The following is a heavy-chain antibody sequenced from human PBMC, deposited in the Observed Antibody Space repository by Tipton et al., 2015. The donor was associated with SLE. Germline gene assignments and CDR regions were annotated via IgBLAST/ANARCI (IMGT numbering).Heavy chain of an antibody. CDR2: IYYSGST. V-gene: IGHV4-39*07. J-gene: IGHJ4*02. CDR3: ARDLREYGDAHFDY. CDR1: GGSISSSSYY. Sequence: TLSLTCTVSGGSISSSSYYWGWIRQSPGKGLEWIGSIYYSGSTYYNPSLKSRVTISVDTSKNQFSLKLSSVTAADTAVYYCARDLREYGDAHFDYWGQGTLVTVSS. D-gene: IGHD4-17*01.